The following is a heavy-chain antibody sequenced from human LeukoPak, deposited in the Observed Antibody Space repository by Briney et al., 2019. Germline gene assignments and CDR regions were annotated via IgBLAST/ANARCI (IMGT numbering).Heavy chain of an antibody. D-gene: IGHD3-16*02. J-gene: IGHJ5*02. V-gene: IGHV7-4-1*02. CDR3: ARAYQSLGGLSLPDH. CDR1: GYTFTDYA. Sequence: ASVKVSCKASGYTFTDYAMNWVRQAPGQGLEGLGWIHPNTGNPTYAQGFTERFVFSLDTSVGTTYLQISSLKAEDTAVYYCARAYQSLGGLSLPDHWGQGTLVTVSS. CDR2: IHPNTGNP.